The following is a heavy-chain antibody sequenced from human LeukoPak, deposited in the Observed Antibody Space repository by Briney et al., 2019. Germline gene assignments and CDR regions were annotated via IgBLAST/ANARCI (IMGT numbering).Heavy chain of an antibody. V-gene: IGHV4-59*01. CDR2: IYYSGST. J-gene: IGHJ5*02. CDR3: ATADEFWGGPNWFDP. CDR1: GGSISSYY. D-gene: IGHD3-3*01. Sequence: PLETLSLTCTVSGGSISSYYWSWIRQPPGKGLEWIGYIYYSGSTNYTPSLKSRVTISLDTSKNQFSLKLSSVTAADTAVYYCATADEFWGGPNWFDPWGQGTLVTVSS.